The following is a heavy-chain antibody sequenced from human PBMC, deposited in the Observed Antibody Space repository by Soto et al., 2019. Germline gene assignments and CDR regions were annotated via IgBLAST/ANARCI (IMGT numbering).Heavy chain of an antibody. CDR2: IYPGDSDT. D-gene: IGHD3-22*01. CDR1: GYSFTIYW. Sequence: GESLKISCNGSGYSFTIYWIGWVRQMPGKGLEWMGIIYPGDSDTRYSPSFQGQVTISADNSKNTLYLQMNSLRAEDTAVYYCAKDSDYYDSSGYYSWFDPWGQGTLVTV. CDR3: AKDSDYYDSSGYYSWFDP. V-gene: IGHV5-51*01. J-gene: IGHJ5*02.